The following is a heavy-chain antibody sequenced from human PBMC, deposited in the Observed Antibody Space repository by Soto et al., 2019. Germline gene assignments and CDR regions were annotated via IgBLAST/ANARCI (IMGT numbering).Heavy chain of an antibody. D-gene: IGHD4-17*01. CDR1: GFTFRSYT. CDR3: ARVKFGGDRSAFDY. Sequence: GGSLRLSCVVSGFTFRSYTMNWVRQAPGKGLEWVSSISSSGGYIYYADSVRGRFTISRDNAKNSLYLQMNSLRAEDTAVYYCARVKFGGDRSAFDYWGQGTLVTVSS. J-gene: IGHJ4*01. CDR2: ISSSGGYI. V-gene: IGHV3-21*01.